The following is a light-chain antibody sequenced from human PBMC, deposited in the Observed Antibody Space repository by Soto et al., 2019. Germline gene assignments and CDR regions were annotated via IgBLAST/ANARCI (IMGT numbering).Light chain of an antibody. CDR1: QSLLYTDGNTY. CDR3: MQGTHWPPT. V-gene: IGKV2-30*01. Sequence: DVVMTQSPLSLPVTLGQPASISCRSSQSLLYTDGNTYLHWFQQRPGQSPRRLIYKVSNRDSGVPERFSGSGSGPDFPLKISRVEAEDVGIYYCMQGTHWPPTFGPGTKVDIK. J-gene: IGKJ3*01. CDR2: KVS.